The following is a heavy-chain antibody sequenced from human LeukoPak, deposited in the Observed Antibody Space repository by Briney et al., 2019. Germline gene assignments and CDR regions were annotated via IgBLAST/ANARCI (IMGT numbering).Heavy chain of an antibody. V-gene: IGHV3-53*04. J-gene: IGHJ3*02. Sequence: PGGSLRLSCAASGFTVSSYFMSWVRQAPGKGLEWVSVIHSGGSTLYADSVKGRFTISRHNSKNTLYLQVNSLRAEDTAVYFCARGGSSGNDYSSFDIWGRGTMVTVSS. CDR3: ARGGSSGNDYSSFDI. D-gene: IGHD5-12*01. CDR1: GFTVSSYF. CDR2: IHSGGST.